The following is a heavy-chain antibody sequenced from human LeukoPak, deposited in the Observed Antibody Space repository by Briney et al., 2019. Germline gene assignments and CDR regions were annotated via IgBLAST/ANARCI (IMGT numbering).Heavy chain of an antibody. CDR3: ARGLGFGELLSGNWFDP. Sequence: SQTLSLTCTVSGGSISSGGYYWSWIRQHPGKGLEWIGYIYYSGSTYYNPSLKSRVTISVDTSKNQFSLKLSSVTAADTAVYYCARGLGFGELLSGNWFDPWGQGTLVTVSS. V-gene: IGHV4-31*03. CDR1: GGSISSGGYY. D-gene: IGHD3-10*01. CDR2: IYYSGST. J-gene: IGHJ5*02.